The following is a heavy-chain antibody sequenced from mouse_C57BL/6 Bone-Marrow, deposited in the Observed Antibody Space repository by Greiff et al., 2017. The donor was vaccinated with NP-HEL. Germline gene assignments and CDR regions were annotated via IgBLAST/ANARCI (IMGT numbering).Heavy chain of an antibody. CDR3: ARGGGYYVAY. J-gene: IGHJ3*01. D-gene: IGHD2-3*01. V-gene: IGHV1-61*01. CDR2: IYPSDSET. CDR1: GYTFTSYW. Sequence: QVQLKQPGAELVRPGSSVKLSCKASGYTFTSYWMDWVKQRPGQGLEWIGNIYPSDSETHYNQKFKDKATLTVDKSSSTAYMQLSSLTSEDSAVYYCARGGGYYVAYWGQGTLVTVSA.